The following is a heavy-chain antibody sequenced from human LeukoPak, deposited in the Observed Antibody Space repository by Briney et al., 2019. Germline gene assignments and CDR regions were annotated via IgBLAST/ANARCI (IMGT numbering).Heavy chain of an antibody. CDR3: ARAMLWFGGIEYFDY. J-gene: IGHJ4*02. CDR2: IYSSGST. CDR1: GFTVSSNY. D-gene: IGHD3-10*01. V-gene: IGHV3-66*01. Sequence: PGGSLRLSCAASGFTVSSNYMSWVRQAPGKGLEWVSVIYSSGSTYYADSVKGRFTISRDNSKNTLYLQMNSLRAEDTAVYYCARAMLWFGGIEYFDYWGQGTLVTVSS.